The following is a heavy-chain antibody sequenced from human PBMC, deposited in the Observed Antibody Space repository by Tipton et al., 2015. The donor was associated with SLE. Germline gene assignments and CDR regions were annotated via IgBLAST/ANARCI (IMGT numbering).Heavy chain of an antibody. CDR2: INHSGST. V-gene: IGHV4-34*01. D-gene: IGHD2-15*01. J-gene: IGHJ4*02. CDR1: GGSFSGYY. CDR3: ARGRYCSGGHCYFADY. Sequence: GSLRLSCSVYGGSFSGYYWSWIRQPPGKGLEWIGEINHSGSTNYKPSLKSRVTISVDTSKNQFSLKLNSVTAADTAVYYCARGRYCSGGHCYFADYWGQGTLVTVSS.